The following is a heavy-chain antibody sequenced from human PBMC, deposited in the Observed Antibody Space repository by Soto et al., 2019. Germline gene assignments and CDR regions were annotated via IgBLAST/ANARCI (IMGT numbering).Heavy chain of an antibody. V-gene: IGHV4-30-4*01. J-gene: IGHJ6*02. CDR3: ARALITMIVVVELDV. Sequence: SETLSLTCTVSGGSISSGDYYWSWIRQPPGKGLEWIGYIYYSGSTYYNPSLKSRVTISVDTSKNQFSLKLSSVTAADTAVYYCARALITMIVVVELDVWGQGTTVTVSS. D-gene: IGHD3-22*01. CDR2: IYYSGST. CDR1: GGSISSGDYY.